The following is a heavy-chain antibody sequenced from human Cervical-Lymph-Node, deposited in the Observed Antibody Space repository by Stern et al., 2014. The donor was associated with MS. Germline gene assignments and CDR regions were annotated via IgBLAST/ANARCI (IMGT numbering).Heavy chain of an antibody. CDR2: INPNSGGT. J-gene: IGHJ4*02. D-gene: IGHD6-19*01. Sequence: QVQLVESGAEVKKPGASVKVSCKASGYTFTGYYMHWVRQAPGQGLEWMGWINPNSGGTNYAQKFQGWVTMSRDTSISTAYMELSRLRSDDTAVYYCARASVAAEYYFDYWGQGTLVTVSS. CDR3: ARASVAAEYYFDY. V-gene: IGHV1-2*04. CDR1: GYTFTGYY.